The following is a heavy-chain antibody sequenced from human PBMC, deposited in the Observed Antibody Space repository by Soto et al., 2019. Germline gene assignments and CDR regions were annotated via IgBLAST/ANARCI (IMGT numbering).Heavy chain of an antibody. CDR3: AMRAGSKHNHMDL. D-gene: IGHD6-13*01. J-gene: IGHJ6*03. CDR2: MWYDGSLQ. CDR1: GYTLSSLG. V-gene: IGHV3-33*03. Sequence: QVQVVESGGGVVQPGGSLRLSCIASGYTLSSLGIHLVRQAPGKGLEWVAVMWYDGSLQYYSDSVRCRLTMSRDVSKNSVYVEMNSLRAEDTAVYYCAMRAGSKHNHMDLWGRGTTVTVSS.